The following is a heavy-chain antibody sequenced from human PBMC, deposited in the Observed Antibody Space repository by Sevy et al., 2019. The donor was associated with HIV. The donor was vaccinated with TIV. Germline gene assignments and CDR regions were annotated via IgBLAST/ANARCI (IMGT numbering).Heavy chain of an antibody. CDR1: GGSISSGSYY. Sequence: SETLSLTCTVSGGSISSGSYYWSWIRQPAGKGLEWIGRIYTSGSTNYNPSLRSRVTMSVDTSKNQFSLKLSSVTAADTAVCYCASEMYYYDSSGYSYFDSWGQGTLVTVSS. V-gene: IGHV4-61*02. CDR2: IYTSGST. CDR3: ASEMYYYDSSGYSYFDS. D-gene: IGHD3-22*01. J-gene: IGHJ4*02.